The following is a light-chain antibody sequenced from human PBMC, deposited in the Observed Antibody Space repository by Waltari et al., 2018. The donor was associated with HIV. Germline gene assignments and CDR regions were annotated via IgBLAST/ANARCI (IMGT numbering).Light chain of an antibody. V-gene: IGLV1-47*01. J-gene: IGLJ3*02. CDR3: AAWDASLSAWV. CDR1: SSNIGSHY. CDR2: MNN. Sequence: QSVLTQPPSASGPPGQRVTISCSGSSSNIGSHYVYWYQQLPGTAPKLLIYMNNQRPSGVPDRFSGSKSGTSASLAISGLRSEDEADYYCAAWDASLSAWVFGGGTKLTVL.